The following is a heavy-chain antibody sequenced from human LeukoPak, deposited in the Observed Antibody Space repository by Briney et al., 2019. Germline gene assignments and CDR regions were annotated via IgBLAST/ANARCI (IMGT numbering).Heavy chain of an antibody. CDR2: INPNSGGT. CDR1: GYTFTGYY. J-gene: IGHJ5*02. CDR3: AIKYCNGSSSCRFGWFDP. Sequence: GASVKVSCKASGYTFTGYYMHWVRQAPGQGLEWMGWINPNSGGTNYAQKFQGRVTMTRDTSISTAYMELSRLRSDDTAVYYCAIKYCNGSSSCRFGWFDPWGQGTLVTVSS. V-gene: IGHV1-2*02. D-gene: IGHD6-6*01.